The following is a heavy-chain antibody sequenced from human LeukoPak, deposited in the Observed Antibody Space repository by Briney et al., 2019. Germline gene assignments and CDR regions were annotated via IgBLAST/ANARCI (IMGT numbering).Heavy chain of an antibody. Sequence: SETLSLTCTVSGGSISSYYWSWIRQPAGKGLEWIGRIYTSGSTNYNPSLKSRVTMSVDTSKNQSSLKLSSVTAADTAVYYCARDSIAAAGSLDAFDIWGQGTMVTVSS. CDR3: ARDSIAAAGSLDAFDI. D-gene: IGHD6-13*01. V-gene: IGHV4-4*07. CDR2: IYTSGST. CDR1: GGSISSYY. J-gene: IGHJ3*02.